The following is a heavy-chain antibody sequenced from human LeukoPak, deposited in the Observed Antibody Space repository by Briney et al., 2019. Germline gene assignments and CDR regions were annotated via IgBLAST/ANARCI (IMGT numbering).Heavy chain of an antibody. CDR2: IYSGGST. V-gene: IGHV3-66*04. CDR3: AGLGITRIGGL. CDR1: ESSAGSNY. D-gene: IGHD3-10*02. Sequence: GGSLRLSCAASESSAGSNYMTWGRQPPGKGLEWVSLIYSGGSTYYVDSVKGRFTISRDNAKNSLYLQMNSLRAEATAVYYCAGLGITRIGGLWGKGTTVTISS. J-gene: IGHJ6*04.